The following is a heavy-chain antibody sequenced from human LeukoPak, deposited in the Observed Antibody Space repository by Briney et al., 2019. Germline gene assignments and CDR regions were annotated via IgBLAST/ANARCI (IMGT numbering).Heavy chain of an antibody. CDR2: INPNSGGT. Sequence: ASVKVSCKASGYTFTGYYMHWVRQAPGQGLEWMGWINPNSGGTNYAQKFQGWVTMTRDTSISTAYMELSRLRSDDTAVYYCARDRYGSGSYKGEYNWFDPWGQGTLVTVSS. CDR1: GYTFTGYY. D-gene: IGHD3-10*01. J-gene: IGHJ5*02. CDR3: ARDRYGSGSYKGEYNWFDP. V-gene: IGHV1-2*04.